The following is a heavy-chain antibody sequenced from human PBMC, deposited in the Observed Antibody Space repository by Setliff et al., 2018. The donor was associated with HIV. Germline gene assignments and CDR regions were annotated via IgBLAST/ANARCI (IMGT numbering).Heavy chain of an antibody. CDR1: GGIVS. CDR3: ARGQTTNNIKAEAFDI. Sequence: SVKVSCKASGGIVSINWVRQAPGQRLEWMGGIIPILGIPNYAQKFQGRVTITADKSTTTVYMELSSLGSEDTAVYHCARGQTTNNIKAEAFDIWGQGTLVTVSS. CDR2: IIPILGIP. J-gene: IGHJ3*02. V-gene: IGHV1-69*10. D-gene: IGHD1-20*01.